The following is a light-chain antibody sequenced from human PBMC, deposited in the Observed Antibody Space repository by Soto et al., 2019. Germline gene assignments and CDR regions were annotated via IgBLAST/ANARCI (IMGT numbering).Light chain of an antibody. CDR1: HSVGTN. CDR3: QHYNSYST. CDR2: GAS. Sequence: MTQSPDTLSVSPWDRVTLSCRASHSVGTNLAWYQQKPGQAPRLLIYGASARATDVPVRFSGSGSGTEFTLTISSLQPDDFATYYCQHYNSYSTFGQGTKVDI. J-gene: IGKJ1*01. V-gene: IGKV3-15*01.